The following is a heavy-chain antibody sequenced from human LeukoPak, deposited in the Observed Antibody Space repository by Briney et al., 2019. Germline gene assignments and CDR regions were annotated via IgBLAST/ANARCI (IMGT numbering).Heavy chain of an antibody. J-gene: IGHJ4*02. CDR3: ARGRYNWNDVCDY. CDR1: GYTFTGYY. Sequence: GASVKVSCKASGYTFTGYYMHWVRQAPGQGLEWMGWINPNSGGTNSQKFQGRVTMTRDTSISTAHMELSRLRSDDTAVYYCARGRYNWNDVCDYWGQGTLVTVSS. D-gene: IGHD1-1*01. V-gene: IGHV1-2*02. CDR2: INPNSGGT.